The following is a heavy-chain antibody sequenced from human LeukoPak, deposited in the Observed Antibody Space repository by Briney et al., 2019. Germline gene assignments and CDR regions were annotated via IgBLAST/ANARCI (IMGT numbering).Heavy chain of an antibody. V-gene: IGHV3-30-3*01. CDR3: ARYIAEAGSHYFYGMDV. J-gene: IGHJ6*02. CDR2: ISFDGSDK. Sequence: GGSLRLSWAASGFTFSNYAMPWVRQAPGKGLEWVAIISFDGSDKYYADSVKGRFTISRDNSKNTLFLQMNSLRAEDTAVYYCARYIAEAGSHYFYGMDVWGLGTTVTVSS. D-gene: IGHD6-19*01. CDR1: GFTFSNYA.